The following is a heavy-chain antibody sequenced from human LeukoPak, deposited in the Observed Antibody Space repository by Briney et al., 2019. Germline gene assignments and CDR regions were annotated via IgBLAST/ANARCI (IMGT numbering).Heavy chain of an antibody. D-gene: IGHD6-19*01. Sequence: PSETLSLTCAVYGGSFSGYYWSWIRQPPGKGLEWIGEINHSGSTNYNPSLKSRVTISVDTSKNQFSLKLSSVTAADTAVYYCARHGPAAVAGHYYYYYYYMDVWGKGTTVTISS. CDR2: INHSGST. CDR1: GGSFSGYY. CDR3: ARHGPAAVAGHYYYYYYYMDV. J-gene: IGHJ6*03. V-gene: IGHV4-34*01.